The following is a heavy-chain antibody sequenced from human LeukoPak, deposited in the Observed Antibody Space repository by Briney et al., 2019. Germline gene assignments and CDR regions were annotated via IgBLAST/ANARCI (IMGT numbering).Heavy chain of an antibody. CDR3: ARLFAWGSNPWYFDL. Sequence: KASETLSLTCAVYGGSFSGYYWSWIRQPPEKGLDWIGEITRTGRINYNPALKGQVTMSLDTSKNQFSLELSSMTAADTAVYYCARLFAWGSNPWYFDLWRRATLVNVYS. J-gene: IGHJ2*01. CDR2: ITRTGRI. V-gene: IGHV4-34*01. CDR1: GGSFSGYY. D-gene: IGHD7-27*01.